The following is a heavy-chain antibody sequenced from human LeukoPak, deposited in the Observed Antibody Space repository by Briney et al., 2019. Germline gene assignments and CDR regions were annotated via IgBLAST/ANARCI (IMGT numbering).Heavy chain of an antibody. CDR2: INPNSGGT. CDR3: AREPVAGPLSIVDP. D-gene: IGHD6-19*01. V-gene: IGHV1-2*02. Sequence: ASVKVSCKASGYTFTGYYMHWVRQAPGQGLEWMGWINPNSGGTNYAQKFQGRVTMTRDTSISTAYMELSRLRSDDTAVYYCAREPVAGPLSIVDPWGQGTLVTVSS. J-gene: IGHJ5*02. CDR1: GYTFTGYY.